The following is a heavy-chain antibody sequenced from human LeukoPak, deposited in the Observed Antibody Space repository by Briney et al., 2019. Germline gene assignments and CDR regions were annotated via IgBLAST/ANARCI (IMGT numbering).Heavy chain of an antibody. CDR2: INHSGST. CDR1: GGSFSGYY. CDR3: ARQIVLMVYAIRYFDY. V-gene: IGHV4-34*01. D-gene: IGHD2-8*01. Sequence: PSETLSLTCAVYGGSFSGYYWSWIRQPPGKGLEWIGEINHSGSTNYNPSLKSRVTISVDTSKNQFSLKLSSVTAADTAVYYCARQIVLMVYAIRYFDYWGQGTLVTVSS. J-gene: IGHJ4*02.